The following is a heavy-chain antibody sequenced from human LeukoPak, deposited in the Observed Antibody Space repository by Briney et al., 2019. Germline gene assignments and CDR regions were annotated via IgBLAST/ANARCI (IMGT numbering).Heavy chain of an antibody. Sequence: GGSLRLSCAASGFTFSGTAMAWVRQPPGQGLEWVSGIGGDVNTHYADSVRGRFTISRDISKNTFSLQMSSLRAEDTAVYYCAKDILRWSFDSWGQGILVTVSS. CDR3: AKDILRWSFDS. D-gene: IGHD2-15*01. V-gene: IGHV3-23*01. CDR1: GFTFSGTA. J-gene: IGHJ4*02. CDR2: IGGDVNT.